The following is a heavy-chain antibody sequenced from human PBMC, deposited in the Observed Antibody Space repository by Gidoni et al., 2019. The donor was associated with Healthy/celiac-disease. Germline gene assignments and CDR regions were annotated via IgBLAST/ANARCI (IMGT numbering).Heavy chain of an antibody. CDR1: GGSISSGGYY. CDR2: IYYSGST. J-gene: IGHJ4*02. D-gene: IGHD3-10*02. CDR3: ARGALVFGELSLGS. Sequence: QVQLQESGPGLVKPSKNLYLTCTVSGGSISSGGYYWSWIRQHPGKGLEWIGYIYYSGSTSYNPSLKSRVTISVDTSKNQFSLKLSSVTAADTAVYYCARGALVFGELSLGSWGQGTLVTVSS. V-gene: IGHV4-31*03.